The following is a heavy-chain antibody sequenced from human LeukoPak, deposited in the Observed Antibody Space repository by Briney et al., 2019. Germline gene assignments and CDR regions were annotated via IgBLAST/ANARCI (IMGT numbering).Heavy chain of an antibody. D-gene: IGHD2-15*01. CDR1: GFTFSNYW. J-gene: IGHJ4*02. V-gene: IGHV3-53*01. CDR3: ARGRGAD. CDR2: ISSGGAI. Sequence: GGSLRLSCAAYGFTFSNYWMNWVRQAPGKGLEWVSLISSGGAIYYADSVRGRVTISRDNSKNTLYLQMNSLRAEDTALYYCARGRGADWGQGALVTVSS.